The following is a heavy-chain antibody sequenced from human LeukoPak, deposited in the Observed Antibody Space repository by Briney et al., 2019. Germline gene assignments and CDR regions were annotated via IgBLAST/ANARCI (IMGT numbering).Heavy chain of an antibody. CDR2: INHSGST. CDR1: GESFSGYY. D-gene: IGHD6-13*01. J-gene: IGHJ3*02. Sequence: SETLSLTCAVYGESFSGYYWSWIRQPPGKGLEWIGEINHSGSTNYNPSLKSRVTISVDTSKNQFSLKLGSVTAADTAVYYCARVRRRSSSWYNNAFDIWGQGTMVTVSS. CDR3: ARVRRRSSSWYNNAFDI. V-gene: IGHV4-34*01.